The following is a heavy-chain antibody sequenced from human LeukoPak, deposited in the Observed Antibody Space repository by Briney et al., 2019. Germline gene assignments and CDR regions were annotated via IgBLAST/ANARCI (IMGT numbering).Heavy chain of an antibody. CDR3: AKAWQDSPSPYYMDV. J-gene: IGHJ6*03. CDR2: ISEDGAKK. D-gene: IGHD2-15*01. CDR1: AFTVDRFA. Sequence: GGSLRLSCEASAFTVDRFAMHWLRQAPAKGRELVAFISEDGAKKYYADSVKGRFTISRDNSKETRYRQMNRLRPDDTALYICAKAWQDSPSPYYMDVWGRGDTVIVSS. V-gene: IGHV3-30-3*02.